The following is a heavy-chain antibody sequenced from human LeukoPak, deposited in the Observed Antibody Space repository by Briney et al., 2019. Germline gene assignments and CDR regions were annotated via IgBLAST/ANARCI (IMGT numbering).Heavy chain of an antibody. D-gene: IGHD4-11*01. CDR3: ARARPDPENYSNYHDAFDI. CDR1: GGSISSYY. J-gene: IGHJ3*02. CDR2: IYTSGST. Sequence: SETLSLTCTVSGGSISSYYWSWIRQPAGKGLEWIGRIYTSGSTNYNPSLKSRVTMSVDTSKNQFSLKLSSVTAADTAVYYCARARPDPENYSNYHDAFDIWGQGAKVTVSS. V-gene: IGHV4-4*07.